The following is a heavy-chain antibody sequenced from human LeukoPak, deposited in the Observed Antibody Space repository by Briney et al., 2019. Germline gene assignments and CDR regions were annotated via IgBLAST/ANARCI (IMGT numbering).Heavy chain of an antibody. V-gene: IGHV3-23*01. CDR1: GFTFSCYA. CDR3: AGHDTAMAPLYDY. D-gene: IGHD5-18*01. Sequence: QPGGSLRLSCAASGFTFSCYAMSWVRQATGKGLEWVSAISGSGGSTYYADSVKGRFTISRDNSKNTLYLQMNSLRAEDTAVYYCAGHDTAMAPLYDYWGQGTLVTVSS. J-gene: IGHJ4*02. CDR2: ISGSGGST.